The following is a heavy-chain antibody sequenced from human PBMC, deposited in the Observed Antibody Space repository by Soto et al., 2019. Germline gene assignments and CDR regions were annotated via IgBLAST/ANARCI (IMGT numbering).Heavy chain of an antibody. CDR2: ISGSGGST. D-gene: IGHD1-1*01. J-gene: IGHJ4*02. V-gene: IGHV3-23*01. Sequence: GGSLRLSCAASGFTFSSYAMSWFRQAPGKGLEWVSAISGSGGSTYYADSVKGRFTISRDNSKNTLYLQMNSLRAEDTAVYYCAKASSGGWNQIFAYWGQGTLVTVSS. CDR3: AKASSGGWNQIFAY. CDR1: GFTFSSYA.